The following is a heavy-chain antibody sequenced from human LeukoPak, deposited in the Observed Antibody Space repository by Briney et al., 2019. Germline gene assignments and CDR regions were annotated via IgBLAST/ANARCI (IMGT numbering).Heavy chain of an antibody. J-gene: IGHJ4*02. CDR1: GGSISRYY. Sequence: SETLSLTCTVSGGSISRYYWSWIRQPPGKGLEWIGYVYYSGSTNYNPSLKSRVTISVDTSKNQFSLKLNSVTAADTAVYYCAREGTSGDFDYWGQGTLVTVSS. D-gene: IGHD2-2*01. CDR2: VYYSGST. CDR3: AREGTSGDFDY. V-gene: IGHV4-59*01.